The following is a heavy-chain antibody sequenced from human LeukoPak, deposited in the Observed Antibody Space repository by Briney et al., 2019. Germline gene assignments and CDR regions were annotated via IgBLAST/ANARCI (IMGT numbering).Heavy chain of an antibody. CDR2: IYPGDSDS. CDR1: GHIFTNYW. V-gene: IGHV5-51*01. D-gene: IGHD5-24*01. J-gene: IGHJ3*02. Sequence: GESLKSSCKASGHIFTNYWIAWVRQMPGKGLEWMGIIYPGDSDSRYSPSFQGHVTISADKSISTAYLQWNSLKASDTAMYYCARHGVEGYNGAFHIWGQGTMVTVSS. CDR3: ARHGVEGYNGAFHI.